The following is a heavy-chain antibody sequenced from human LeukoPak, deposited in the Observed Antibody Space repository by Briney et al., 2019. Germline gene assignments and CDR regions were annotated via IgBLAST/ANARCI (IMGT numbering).Heavy chain of an antibody. Sequence: GGSLRLSCAASGFTFSSYGMHWVRQAPGKGLEWVAVISYDGSNKYYADSVNGRFTISRDNSKNTLYLQMNSLRAEDTAVYYCAKDRSVRLRYVFDPWGQGTLVTVSS. CDR1: GFTFSSYG. CDR3: AKDRSVRLRYVFDP. D-gene: IGHD3-9*01. J-gene: IGHJ5*02. CDR2: ISYDGSNK. V-gene: IGHV3-30*18.